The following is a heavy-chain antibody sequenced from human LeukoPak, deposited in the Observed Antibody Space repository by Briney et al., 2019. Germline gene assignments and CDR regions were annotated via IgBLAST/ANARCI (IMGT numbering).Heavy chain of an antibody. CDR3: AKRGGALSD. Sequence: ASVKVSCKTSGYLFTGFYVHWVRQVPGQGLEWMGWMNPNNGDTKSAPEFQGRVAMTRVTSINTAYMEMTGLTPADTAIYYCAKRGGALSDWGQGTPVTVTS. V-gene: IGHV1-2*02. J-gene: IGHJ4*02. CDR1: GYLFTGFY. CDR2: MNPNNGDT. D-gene: IGHD2-21*01.